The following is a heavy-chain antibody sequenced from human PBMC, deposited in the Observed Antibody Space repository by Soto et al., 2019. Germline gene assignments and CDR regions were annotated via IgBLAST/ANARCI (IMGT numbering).Heavy chain of an antibody. CDR1: GFTFSSYS. CDR2: ISSSSSYI. Sequence: LRLSFAASGFTFSSYSMNWVRQAPGKGLEWVSSISSSSSYIYYADSVKGRFTISRDNAKNSLYLQMNSLRAEDTAVYYCARDWGIIVYYGMDVWAKGPRSPSP. J-gene: IGHJ6*02. V-gene: IGHV3-21*01. CDR3: ARDWGIIVYYGMDV. D-gene: IGHD3-10*01.